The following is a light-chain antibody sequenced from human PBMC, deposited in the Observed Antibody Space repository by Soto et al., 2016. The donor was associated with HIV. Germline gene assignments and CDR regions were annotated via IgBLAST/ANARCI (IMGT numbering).Light chain of an antibody. V-gene: IGKV1-5*03. CDR2: QAS. CDR1: QSFSSW. J-gene: IGKJ3*01. Sequence: DIQMTQSPSTLSASIGDRVTITCRASQSFSSWLAWYQQKPGKAPKLLMSQASILETGVPSRFSGSGSGTEFTLTIDSLQPEDFATYYCQQTDSFPFTFGPGTKVNV. CDR3: QQTDSFPFT.